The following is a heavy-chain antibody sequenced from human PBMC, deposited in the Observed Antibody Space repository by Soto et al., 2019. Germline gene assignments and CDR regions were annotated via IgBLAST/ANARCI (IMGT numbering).Heavy chain of an antibody. CDR3: AKGSRTYDYDWGTYRYDFDY. CDR1: GFTFSTYG. V-gene: IGHV3-30*18. J-gene: IGHJ4*02. D-gene: IGHD3-16*02. CDR2: ISYDGSNK. Sequence: QVQLVESGGGVVQPGRSLRLSCAVSGFTFSTYGMHWVRQAPGKGLEWVAVISYDGSNKYYADSVKGRFTISRDNSKNTXYXXMNSLRAEDTAVYYCAKGSRTYDYDWGTYRYDFDYWGQGTLVTVSS.